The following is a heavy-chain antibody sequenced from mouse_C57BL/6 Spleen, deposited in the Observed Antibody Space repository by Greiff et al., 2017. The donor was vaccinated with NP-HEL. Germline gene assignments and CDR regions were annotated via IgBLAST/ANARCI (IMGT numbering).Heavy chain of an antibody. CDR2: ISDGGSYT. D-gene: IGHD2-13*01. J-gene: IGHJ3*01. CDR3: ARDDGDYTPFAY. CDR1: GFTFSSYA. V-gene: IGHV5-4*01. Sequence: EVQRVESGGGLVKPGGSLKLSCAASGFTFSSYAMSWVRQTPEKRLEWVATISDGGSYTYYPDNVKGRFTISRDNAKNNLYLQMSHLKSEDTAMYYCARDDGDYTPFAYWGQGTLVTVSA.